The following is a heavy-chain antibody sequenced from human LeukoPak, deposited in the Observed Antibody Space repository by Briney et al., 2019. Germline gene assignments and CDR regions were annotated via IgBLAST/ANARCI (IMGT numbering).Heavy chain of an antibody. CDR1: GFTFSSYW. CDR2: IKQDGSEK. V-gene: IGHV3-7*03. J-gene: IGHJ6*04. D-gene: IGHD6-13*01. CDR3: ARDSSSWYYYYYYGMDV. Sequence: GGSLRLSCAASGFTFSSYWMSWVRQAPGKGLEWVANIKQDGSEKYYVDSVKGRFTISRDNAKNSLYLQMNSLRAEDTAVHYCARDSSSWYYYYYYGMDVWGKGTTVTVSS.